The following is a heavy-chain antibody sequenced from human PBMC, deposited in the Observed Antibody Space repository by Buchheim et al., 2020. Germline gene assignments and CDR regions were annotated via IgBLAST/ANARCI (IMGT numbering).Heavy chain of an antibody. V-gene: IGHV3-66*02. D-gene: IGHD3-3*01. Sequence: EVQLVESGGGLVQPGGSLRLSCAASGFTVSSNYMSWVRQAPGKGLEWVSVIYSGGSTYYADSVKGRFTISRDNSKNTLYLQMNSLRAEDTAVYYCAAGIDGVVIPDTYYYYYYMDVWGKGTT. J-gene: IGHJ6*03. CDR2: IYSGGST. CDR1: GFTVSSNY. CDR3: AAGIDGVVIPDTYYYYYYMDV.